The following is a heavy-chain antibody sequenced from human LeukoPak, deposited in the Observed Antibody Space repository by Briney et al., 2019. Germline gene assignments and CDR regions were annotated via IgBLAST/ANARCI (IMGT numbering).Heavy chain of an antibody. J-gene: IGHJ4*02. V-gene: IGHV4-34*01. CDR2: INHSGST. CDR1: GGSFSGYY. D-gene: IGHD1-26*01. Sequence: PSETLSLTCAVYGGSFSGYYWSWIRQPPGKGLEWIGEINHSGSTNYNPSLKSRVTISVDTSKNQFSLKLSSVTAADTAVYYCARGRRSYFSSYYFDYWGQGTLVTVSS. CDR3: ARGRRSYFSSYYFDY.